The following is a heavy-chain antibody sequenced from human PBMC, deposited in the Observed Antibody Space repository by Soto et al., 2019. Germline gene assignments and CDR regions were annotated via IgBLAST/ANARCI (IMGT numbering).Heavy chain of an antibody. CDR2: INAGNGNT. J-gene: IGHJ4*02. V-gene: IGHV1-3*05. Sequence: QVQLVQSGAEEKKPGASVKVSCKASGYTFTSYAMHWVRQAPGQRLEWMGWINAGNGNTKDSQKFQGRVTITRDTPASTAYMAMRRLRSEDTAVYYCARVLVGATPVDYWGQGTLVTVSS. CDR3: ARVLVGATPVDY. CDR1: GYTFTSYA. D-gene: IGHD1-26*01.